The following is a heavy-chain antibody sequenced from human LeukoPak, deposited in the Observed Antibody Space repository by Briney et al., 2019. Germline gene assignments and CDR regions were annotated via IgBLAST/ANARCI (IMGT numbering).Heavy chain of an antibody. CDR2: IAYDGTIR. Sequence: GRSLRLSCVASGFTFSTYAMHWVRQAPGKGLEWVTVIAYDGTIRYYADSVKGRFTISRDDSQNTLYLQMNSLRAEDTAVYYCARDLKVGAPDYFDFWGQGTLVTVSS. D-gene: IGHD1-26*01. CDR1: GFTFSTYA. V-gene: IGHV3-30*04. CDR3: ARDLKVGAPDYFDF. J-gene: IGHJ4*02.